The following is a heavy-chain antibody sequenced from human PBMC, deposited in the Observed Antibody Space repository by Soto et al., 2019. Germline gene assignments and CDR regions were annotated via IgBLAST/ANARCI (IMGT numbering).Heavy chain of an antibody. CDR1: GFTFIIYA. CDR2: ISGSGGST. D-gene: IGHD2-2*01. CDR3: AKGTSVVVPAAEYDAFDI. V-gene: IGHV3-23*01. Sequence: GGSLILSCSASGFTFIIYAMSWVRQAPGKGLEWVSAISGSGGSTYYADSVKGRFTISRDNSKNTLYLQMNSLRAEDTAVYYCAKGTSVVVPAAEYDAFDIWGQGKMVTVSS. J-gene: IGHJ3*02.